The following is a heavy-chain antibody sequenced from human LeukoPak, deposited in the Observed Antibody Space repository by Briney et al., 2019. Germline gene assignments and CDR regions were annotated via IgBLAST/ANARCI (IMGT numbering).Heavy chain of an antibody. V-gene: IGHV1-2*02. CDR2: INPYSGGT. CDR3: ARDGEYGTGSYYRGCFDY. CDR1: GYTFTGYY. J-gene: IGHJ4*02. D-gene: IGHD3-10*01. Sequence: ASVKVSCKASGYTFTGYYMHWVRQAPGQGLEWMGWINPYSGGTNSAQKFQGRVTMTRDTSISTTYMDLGSLGSDDTAVYYCARDGEYGTGSYYRGCFDYWGQGTLVTVSS.